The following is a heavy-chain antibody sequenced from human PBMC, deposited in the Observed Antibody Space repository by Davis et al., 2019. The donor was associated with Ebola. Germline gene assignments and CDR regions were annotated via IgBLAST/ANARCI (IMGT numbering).Heavy chain of an antibody. CDR2: IYYSGST. CDR1: GDSINSNTYY. CDR3: ARQFRRHSSWYYFDY. D-gene: IGHD6-13*01. J-gene: IGHJ4*02. V-gene: IGHV4-39*01. Sequence: MPSETLSLTCTVSGDSINSNTYYWGWIRQPPGKGLEWIGSIYYSGSTYYNPSLKSRVTISVDTSKNQFSLTLSSVTAADTAVYYCARQFRRHSSWYYFDYWGQGTLVTVSS.